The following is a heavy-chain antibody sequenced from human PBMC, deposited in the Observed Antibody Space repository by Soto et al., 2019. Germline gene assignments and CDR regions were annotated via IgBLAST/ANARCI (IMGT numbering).Heavy chain of an antibody. J-gene: IGHJ4*02. V-gene: IGHV4-31*03. D-gene: IGHD4-17*01. CDR3: ARMTTVVTQVDY. CDR2: IYYSGST. CDR1: GGSISSGGYY. Sequence: QVQLQESGPGLVKPSQTPSLTCTVSGGSISSGGYYWSWIRQHPGKGLEWIGYIYYSGSTYYNPSLKSRVTISVDTSKNQFSLKLSSVTAADTAVYYCARMTTVVTQVDYWGQGTLVTVSS.